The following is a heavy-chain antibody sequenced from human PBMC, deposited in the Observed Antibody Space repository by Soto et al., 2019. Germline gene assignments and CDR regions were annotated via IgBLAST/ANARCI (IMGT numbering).Heavy chain of an antibody. Sequence: LRLSCAASGFTFSSYWMHWVRQAPGNGLVWLSRINSDGSSATYADSVKGRFTISRDKAKSTLYLQMNSLRAEDTAMYYCAIAPRYGMDVWGQGITVTVSS. J-gene: IGHJ6*02. CDR1: GFTFSSYW. CDR2: INSDGSSA. V-gene: IGHV3-74*01. CDR3: AIAPRYGMDV.